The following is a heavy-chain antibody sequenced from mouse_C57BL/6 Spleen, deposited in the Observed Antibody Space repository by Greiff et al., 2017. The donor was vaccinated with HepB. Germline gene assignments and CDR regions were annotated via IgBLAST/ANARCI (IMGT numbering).Heavy chain of an antibody. D-gene: IGHD2-1*01. CDR1: GYTFTSYW. CDR3: ARTMVTTLYYYAMDY. V-gene: IGHV1-53*01. CDR2: INPSNGGT. J-gene: IGHJ4*01. Sequence: QVQLQQPGTELVKPGASVKLSCKASGYTFTSYWMHWVKQRPGQGLEWIGNINPSNGGTNYNEKFKSKATLTVDKSSSTGYMQLSSLTSEDSAVYYCARTMVTTLYYYAMDYWGQGTSVTVSS.